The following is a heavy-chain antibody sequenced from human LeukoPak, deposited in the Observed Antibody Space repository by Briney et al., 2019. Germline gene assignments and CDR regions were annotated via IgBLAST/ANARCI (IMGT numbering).Heavy chain of an antibody. D-gene: IGHD3-9*01. Sequence: PGGSLRLSCAASGFTFSSYSMHWVGQAPGKGPEWVAVISYDGSNKYYADSVKGRFTISRDNSKNTLYLQMNSLRAEDTAVYHCARGPLTGYAYYYGMDVWGKGTTVTVSS. CDR3: ARGPLTGYAYYYGMDV. V-gene: IGHV3-30*04. CDR1: GFTFSSYS. CDR2: ISYDGSNK. J-gene: IGHJ6*04.